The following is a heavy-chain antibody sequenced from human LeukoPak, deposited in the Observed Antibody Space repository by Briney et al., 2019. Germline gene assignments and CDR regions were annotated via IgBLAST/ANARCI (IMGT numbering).Heavy chain of an antibody. Sequence: PSETLSLTCTVSGGSISSYYWSWIRQPPGKGLEWIGYIYYSGSTNYNPTLKSRVTISVDTSKNQFSLKLSSVTAADTAVYYCARLGSSGYYAWFDPWGQGTLVTVSS. CDR3: ARLGSSGYYAWFDP. V-gene: IGHV4-59*08. J-gene: IGHJ5*02. CDR2: IYYSGST. D-gene: IGHD3-22*01. CDR1: GGSISSYY.